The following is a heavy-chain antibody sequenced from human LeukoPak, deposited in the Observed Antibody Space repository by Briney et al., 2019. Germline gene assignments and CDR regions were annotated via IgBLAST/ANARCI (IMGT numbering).Heavy chain of an antibody. J-gene: IGHJ4*01. V-gene: IGHV3-30*02. Sequence: GGSLRLSCAASGFTFSNYGMHWVRQAPGKGLEWVAFMRFDGSDKYYADSVKGRFTISRDNSKNTLFLQMNSLRAEDTAVYYCARDGTAAGLYFDLWGQGTLVTVSS. CDR1: GFTFSNYG. CDR3: ARDGTAAGLYFDL. CDR2: MRFDGSDK. D-gene: IGHD6-13*01.